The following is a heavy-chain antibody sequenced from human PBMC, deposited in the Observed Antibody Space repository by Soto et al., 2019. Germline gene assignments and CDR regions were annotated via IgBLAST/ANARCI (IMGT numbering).Heavy chain of an antibody. CDR2: ITHSGST. V-gene: IGHV4-34*01. CDR3: ARGHHPPKYDSSGYTAQSHYFAY. D-gene: IGHD3-22*01. J-gene: IGHJ4*02. Sequence: QVQLQQWGAGLLKPSETLSLTCAVYGGSFSGYYWSWIRQPPGKGLERIGEITHSGSTNSNPSLKGRVSKAVDRSKTQSTLRLSSVTAADTAVYYCARGHHPPKYDSSGYTAQSHYFAYWGQGTLVTVSS. CDR1: GGSFSGYY.